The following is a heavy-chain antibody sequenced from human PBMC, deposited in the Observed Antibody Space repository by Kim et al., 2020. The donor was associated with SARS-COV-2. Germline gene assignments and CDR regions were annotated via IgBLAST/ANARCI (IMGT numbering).Heavy chain of an antibody. V-gene: IGHV5-51*01. Sequence: GESLKISCKGSGYSFTSYWIGWVRQMPGKGLEWMGIIYPGDSDTRYSPSFQGQVTISADKSISTAYLQWSSLKASDTAMYYCARRVGYYYDSSGYYAYWGQGTLVTVSS. CDR2: IYPGDSDT. CDR3: ARRVGYYYDSSGYYAY. CDR1: GYSFTSYW. D-gene: IGHD3-22*01. J-gene: IGHJ4*02.